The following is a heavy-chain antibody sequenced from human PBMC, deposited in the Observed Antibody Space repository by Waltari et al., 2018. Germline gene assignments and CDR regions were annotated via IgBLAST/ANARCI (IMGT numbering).Heavy chain of an antibody. CDR3: ARAGGGYCSGGSCYFDY. D-gene: IGHD2-15*01. Sequence: QVQLQESGPGLVKPSQTLSLTCTVSGGSISSGDYYWSWIRQPPGKGLEWIGYIYYSGSTYDNPSLKSRVTISVDTSKNQFSLKLSSVTAADTAVYYCARAGGGYCSGGSCYFDYWGQGTLVTVSS. CDR2: IYYSGST. J-gene: IGHJ4*02. V-gene: IGHV4-30-4*08. CDR1: GGSISSGDYY.